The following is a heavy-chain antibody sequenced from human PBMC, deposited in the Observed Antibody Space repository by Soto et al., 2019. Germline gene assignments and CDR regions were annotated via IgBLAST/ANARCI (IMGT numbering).Heavy chain of an antibody. CDR1: GYTFSSYG. D-gene: IGHD3-3*01. CDR3: ARGSRLFGVVIFQHYDMDV. V-gene: IGHV1-18*01. CDR2: ISGYNGNT. J-gene: IGHJ6*02. Sequence: QVQLVQSGTEVKKPGASVKVSCKASGYTFSSYGISWVRQAPGQGLEWMGWISGYNGNTKYAQKLQGRTTMTTDTSTSTAYVELRSLRSDDTAVYYCARGSRLFGVVIFQHYDMDVWGQGTTVTVSS.